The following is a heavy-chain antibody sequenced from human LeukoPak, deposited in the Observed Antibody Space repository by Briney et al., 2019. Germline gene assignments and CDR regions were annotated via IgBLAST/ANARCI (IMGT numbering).Heavy chain of an antibody. CDR1: EYSFTGYY. CDR3: ARGKTTVYCGGDCYAFDY. Sequence: GASVKVSCKTSEYSFTGYYMHWVRQAPGQGLEWMGWTSPNSGGTNYAQKFQGRVTMTSDTSISTAYMGLSRLRSDDTAVYYCARGKTTVYCGGDCYAFDYWGQGSLVTVSS. V-gene: IGHV1-2*02. CDR2: TSPNSGGT. D-gene: IGHD2-21*02. J-gene: IGHJ4*02.